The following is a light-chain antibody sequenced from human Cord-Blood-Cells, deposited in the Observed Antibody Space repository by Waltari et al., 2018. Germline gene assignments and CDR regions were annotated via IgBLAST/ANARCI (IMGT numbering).Light chain of an antibody. J-gene: IGLJ2*01. CDR1: SSDVGGYNY. CDR3: SSYAGSNNEV. V-gene: IGLV2-8*01. Sequence: QSALTQPPSASGSPGQSVTISCTGTSSDVGGYNYVSWYQQHPGKAPKLMIYEVSKLPAGVPVRFSGSKSGNTVSLTVSGLQAEDEANYYCSSYAGSNNEVFGGGTKLTVL. CDR2: EVS.